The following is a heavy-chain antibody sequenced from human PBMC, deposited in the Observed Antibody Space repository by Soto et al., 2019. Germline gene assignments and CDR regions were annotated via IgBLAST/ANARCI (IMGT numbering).Heavy chain of an antibody. D-gene: IGHD3-3*01. J-gene: IGHJ4*02. CDR1: GGSFSGYY. Sequence: SETLSLTCAVYGGSFSGYYWSWIRQPPGKGLEWIGEINHSGSTYYNPSLKSRVTISVDTSKNQFSLKLSSVTAADTAVYYCERLGIFGVVITYFDYWGQGTLVTVSS. CDR2: INHSGST. V-gene: IGHV4-34*01. CDR3: ERLGIFGVVITYFDY.